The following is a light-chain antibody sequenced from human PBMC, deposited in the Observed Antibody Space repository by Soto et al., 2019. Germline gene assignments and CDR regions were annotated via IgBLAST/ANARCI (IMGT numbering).Light chain of an antibody. CDR2: DVT. Sequence: QSALTQPASVAGSPGQSITISCTGTSSDVGAYNYVSWYQQHPGKAPKLMIYDVTNRPSGVSNRFSGPKSGNTASLTISGLQAEDEADYFCSSHSNITPYVFGTGTKVTVL. V-gene: IGLV2-14*01. J-gene: IGLJ1*01. CDR1: SSDVGAYNY. CDR3: SSHSNITPYV.